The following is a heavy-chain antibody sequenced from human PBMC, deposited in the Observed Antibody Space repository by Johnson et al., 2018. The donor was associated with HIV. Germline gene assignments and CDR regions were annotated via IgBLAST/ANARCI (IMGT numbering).Heavy chain of an antibody. CDR3: ARGPIDYGDSQAFDI. V-gene: IGHV3-33*01. CDR1: GYSFRNSA. D-gene: IGHD4-17*01. CDR2: IWSDGTNK. Sequence: VQLVESGGGVVQPGRSLRLSCVASGYSFRNSAMHWVRQAPGKGLEWVATIWSDGTNKYYGDSVKGRFTVARDSSKNTLFLQMTSLRVEDTAVYYCARGPIDYGDSQAFDIWGQGTMVTVSS. J-gene: IGHJ3*02.